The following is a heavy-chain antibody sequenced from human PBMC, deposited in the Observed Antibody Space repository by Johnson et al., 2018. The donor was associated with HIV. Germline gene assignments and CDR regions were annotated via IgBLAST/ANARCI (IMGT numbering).Heavy chain of an antibody. CDR1: GFTFDDYA. CDR3: ARERVVQGDPDAFDG. V-gene: IGHV3-43D*03. D-gene: IGHD3-16*01. CDR2: ISWDGGST. Sequence: EVQLVESGGGVVRPGGSLRLSCAASGFTFDDYAMHWVRQAPGKGLEWVSLISWDGGSTYYADSVKGRFTISRDNAKNSLYLQMNSLRAEDTALYYCARERVVQGDPDAFDGWGQGTMVTVSS. J-gene: IGHJ3*01.